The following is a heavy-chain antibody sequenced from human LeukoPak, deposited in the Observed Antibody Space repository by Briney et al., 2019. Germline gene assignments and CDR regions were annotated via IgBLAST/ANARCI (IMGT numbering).Heavy chain of an antibody. J-gene: IGHJ4*02. D-gene: IGHD6-19*01. CDR3: ARDWDGSGWSFDY. Sequence: GGSLRLSCAASGFTFSNYWMSWVRQAPGKGLEWVANIKTDGSEKYYVDSVKGRSTISRDNAKNSLFLQMNSLRAEDTAIYYCARDWDGSGWSFDYWGQGTLVTVSS. CDR2: IKTDGSEK. CDR1: GFTFSNYW. V-gene: IGHV3-7*01.